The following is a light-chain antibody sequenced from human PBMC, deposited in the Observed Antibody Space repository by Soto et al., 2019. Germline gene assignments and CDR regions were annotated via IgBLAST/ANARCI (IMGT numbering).Light chain of an antibody. CDR3: SSYTSSSTLLYV. Sequence: QSVLTQPASVSGSPGQSITISCTGTSSDVGGYNYVSWYQQHPGKAPKLMIYDVSNRPSGVSNRFSGSKSGNTASLTISGLQAEDEADYYCSSYTSSSTLLYVFGTGTKVHRP. CDR2: DVS. V-gene: IGLV2-14*01. J-gene: IGLJ1*01. CDR1: SSDVGGYNY.